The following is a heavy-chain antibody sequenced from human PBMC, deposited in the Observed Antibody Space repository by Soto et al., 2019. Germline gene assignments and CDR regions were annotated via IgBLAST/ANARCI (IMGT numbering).Heavy chain of an antibody. D-gene: IGHD2-15*01. Sequence: QVQLVESGGGVVQPGRSLRLSCAASGFTFSSYVMHWVRQAPGKGLEWVAIISYDGNNKYYADSVKGRITISRDNSKNTLYLQIDSLRAEDTAVYYCARAGCDGGSCYTLVGLRYGMDVWGQGTTVTVSS. CDR1: GFTFSSYV. CDR3: ARAGCDGGSCYTLVGLRYGMDV. J-gene: IGHJ6*02. V-gene: IGHV3-30-3*01. CDR2: ISYDGNNK.